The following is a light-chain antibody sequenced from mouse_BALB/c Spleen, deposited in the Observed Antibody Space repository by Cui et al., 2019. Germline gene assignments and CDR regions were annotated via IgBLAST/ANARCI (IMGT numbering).Light chain of an antibody. CDR2: SAS. CDR1: QNVGTA. J-gene: IGKJ2*01. Sequence: DIVMTQSQKFMSTSVGDRVSITCKASQNVGTAVAWYQQKPGQPPQLLIYSASNRYTGVPDLFTGSGSGTDFTLTISNMQSEDLADYFCQQYSSYPTFGGGTKLEIK. CDR3: QQYSSYPT. V-gene: IGKV6-13*01.